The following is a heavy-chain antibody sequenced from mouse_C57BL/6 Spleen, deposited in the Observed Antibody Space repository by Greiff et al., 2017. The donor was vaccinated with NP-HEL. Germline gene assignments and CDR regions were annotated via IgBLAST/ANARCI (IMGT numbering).Heavy chain of an antibody. CDR2: ISSGSSTI. CDR3: AKDVLLRGAMDY. Sequence: DVMLVESGGGLVKPGGSLKLSCAASGFTFSDYGMHWVRQAPEKGLEWVAYISSGSSTIYYADTVKGRFTISRDNAKNTLFLQMTSLRSEDTAMYYCAKDVLLRGAMDYWGQRTSVTVSS. J-gene: IGHJ4*01. CDR1: GFTFSDYG. D-gene: IGHD1-1*01. V-gene: IGHV5-17*01.